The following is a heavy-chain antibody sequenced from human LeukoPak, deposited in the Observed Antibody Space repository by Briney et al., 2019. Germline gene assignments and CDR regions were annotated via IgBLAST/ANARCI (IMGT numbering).Heavy chain of an antibody. CDR1: GFTFSTYW. CDR3: AKIPPGYCSAGSCYLDY. Sequence: PGGSLRLSCAGSGFTFSTYWMSWVRQAPGKGLEWVSTISSSGRDTYYADSVKGRFTISRDNSKNTLYLQMNSLRAEDTAVFYCAKIPPGYCSAGSCYLDYWGQGTLVTVSS. CDR2: ISSSGRDT. V-gene: IGHV3-23*01. D-gene: IGHD2-15*01. J-gene: IGHJ4*02.